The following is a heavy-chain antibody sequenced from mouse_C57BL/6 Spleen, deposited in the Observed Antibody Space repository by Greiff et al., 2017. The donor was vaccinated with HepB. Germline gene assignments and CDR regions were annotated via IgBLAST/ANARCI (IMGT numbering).Heavy chain of an antibody. J-gene: IGHJ3*01. V-gene: IGHV5-17*01. Sequence: EVQLQESGGGLVKPGGSLKLSCAASGFTFSDYGMHWVRQAPEKGLEWVAYISSGSSTIYYADTVKGRFTISRDNAKNTLFLQMTSLRSEDTAMYYWAGYDGYLSWFAYWGQGTLVTVSA. CDR2: ISSGSSTI. CDR1: GFTFSDYG. D-gene: IGHD2-3*01. CDR3: AGYDGYLSWFAY.